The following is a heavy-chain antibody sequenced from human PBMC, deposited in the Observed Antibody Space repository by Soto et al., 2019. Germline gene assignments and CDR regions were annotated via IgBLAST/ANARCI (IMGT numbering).Heavy chain of an antibody. J-gene: IGHJ4*02. CDR3: AKFGSWYEGGY. D-gene: IGHD6-13*01. Sequence: GGSLRLSCAASVFTVSSYAMHWVRQAPGKWLEWLAVISYDGSNKXXADSVKGRXTISRYNSKNTXYLQMXSLRAEDTAVYYCAKFGSWYEGGYWGQGTLVTVSS. CDR2: ISYDGSNK. CDR1: VFTVSSYA. V-gene: IGHV3-30-3*02.